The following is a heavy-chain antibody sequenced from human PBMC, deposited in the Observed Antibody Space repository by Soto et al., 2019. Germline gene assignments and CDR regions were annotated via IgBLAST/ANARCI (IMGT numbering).Heavy chain of an antibody. CDR2: ILGGSGKT. CDR3: VKGGPIGVSGDDY. Sequence: EVQLLESGGGLVQPGGSLRLSCAASGFTFSSYAMTWVRQAPGKGLEWVSLILGGSGKTYYADSVKGRFTISRDNSKSTLYLQMNSLRAEDSAVYYCVKGGPIGVSGDDYWGQGTLVTVSS. CDR1: GFTFSSYA. J-gene: IGHJ4*02. V-gene: IGHV3-23*01. D-gene: IGHD6-19*01.